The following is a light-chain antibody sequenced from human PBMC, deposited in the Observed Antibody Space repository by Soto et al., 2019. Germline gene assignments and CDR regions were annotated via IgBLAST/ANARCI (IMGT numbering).Light chain of an antibody. Sequence: QSALTQPASVSGSPGQSITISCTGTSSDIGYYDYVSWYQHHSGKAPKLIIYEVNNRPSGVSNRFSGSKSVNTASLTISGLQAEDEADYYCSSNSSSSAYYVFGTGTKVTV. CDR3: SSNSSSSAYYV. J-gene: IGLJ1*01. V-gene: IGLV2-14*01. CDR2: EVN. CDR1: SSDIGYYDY.